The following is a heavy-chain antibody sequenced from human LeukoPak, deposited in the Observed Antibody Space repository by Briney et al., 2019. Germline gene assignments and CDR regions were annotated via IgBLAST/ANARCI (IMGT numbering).Heavy chain of an antibody. CDR1: GGAICSYY. J-gene: IGHJ5*02. CDR3: ARDLWCSSTSCSA. D-gene: IGHD2-2*01. Sequence: SETLSLTCTVSGGAICSYYWSWLRQPPGNELEGIGYIYYSGSTNYNPSLKSRVTISVDTSKNQFSLKLSSVTAADTAVYYCARDLWCSSTSCSAWGQGTLVTVSS. CDR2: IYYSGST. V-gene: IGHV4-59*01.